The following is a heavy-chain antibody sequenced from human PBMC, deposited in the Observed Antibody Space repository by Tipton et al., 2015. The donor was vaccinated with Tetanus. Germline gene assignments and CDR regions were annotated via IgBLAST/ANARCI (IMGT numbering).Heavy chain of an antibody. J-gene: IGHJ4*02. V-gene: IGHV4-59*01. CDR2: IYYSRST. Sequence: TLSLTCIVSGGSISSYYWSWIRQPPGKGLEWIGYIYYSRSTNYNPSLKSRVAISVDTSKNQFSLKLSSVTAADTAVYYCARVRGYSYGHFDYWGQGTLVTVSS. D-gene: IGHD5-18*01. CDR3: ARVRGYSYGHFDY. CDR1: GGSISSYY.